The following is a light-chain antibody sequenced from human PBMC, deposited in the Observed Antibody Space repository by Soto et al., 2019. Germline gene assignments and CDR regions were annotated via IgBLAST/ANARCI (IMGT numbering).Light chain of an antibody. Sequence: EMVLTQSPGTLSLSPGDRATLSCRASQSVSSNFLAWYQQKPGQPPRLLIYGASIRATGIPDRFSGSGSGTDFTLTIRRLEPEDFAMYFCHQYNSSPRTFGQGTKVAIK. CDR1: QSVSSNF. CDR2: GAS. J-gene: IGKJ1*01. CDR3: HQYNSSPRT. V-gene: IGKV3-20*01.